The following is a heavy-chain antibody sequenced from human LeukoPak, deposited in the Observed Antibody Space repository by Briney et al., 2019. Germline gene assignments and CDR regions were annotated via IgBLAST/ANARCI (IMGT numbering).Heavy chain of an antibody. V-gene: IGHV1-69*13. D-gene: IGHD1-26*01. CDR1: GGTFSSYA. CDR2: IIPIFGTA. Sequence: SVKVSCKASGGTFSSYAISWVRQAPGQGLEWMGGIIPIFGTANYAQKFQDRVTITADESTSTAYMGLSSLRSEDTAVYYCAKGGSYYEGNDAFDIWGQGTMVTVSS. J-gene: IGHJ3*02. CDR3: AKGGSYYEGNDAFDI.